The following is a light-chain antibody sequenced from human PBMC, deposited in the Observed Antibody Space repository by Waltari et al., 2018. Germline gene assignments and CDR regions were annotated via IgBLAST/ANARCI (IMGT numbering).Light chain of an antibody. Sequence: DIQMTQSPSSLSASVGDRVTITCRASQSISSYLNWYQQKPGKAPELLIYAASSLQSGVPSRFSGSGSGTDFTLTISSPQPEDFATYYCQQSYSTPPWTFGQGTKVEIK. CDR1: QSISSY. V-gene: IGKV1-39*01. CDR3: QQSYSTPPWT. J-gene: IGKJ1*01. CDR2: AAS.